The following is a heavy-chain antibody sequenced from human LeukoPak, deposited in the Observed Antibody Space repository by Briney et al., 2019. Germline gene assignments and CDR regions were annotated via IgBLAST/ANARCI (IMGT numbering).Heavy chain of an antibody. CDR1: RVSINNKNW. V-gene: IGHV4-4*02. D-gene: IGHD3-10*01. J-gene: IGHJ4*02. CDR2: INHSGST. CDR3: ATDLGEGGT. Sequence: SGTLSLTCAVSRVSINNKNWWIWVRPPPGKGLEWIGDINHSGSTNYNPSLKSRVTISTDKSKNQFSLRLNSVTAADTAVYYCATDLGEGGTWGQGILVTVSS.